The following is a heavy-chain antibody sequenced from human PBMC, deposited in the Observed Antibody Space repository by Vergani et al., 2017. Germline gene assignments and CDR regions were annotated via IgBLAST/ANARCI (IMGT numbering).Heavy chain of an antibody. Sequence: EVQLLESGGGLVQPGGSLRLSCAASGFTFSSYAMSWVRQAPGKGLEWVSAISGSGGSTYYADSVKGRFTISRDNSKNTLYLQMNSLRAEDTAVYYCASSTDTAMGYWGGAFDIWGQGTMVTVSS. CDR2: ISGSGGST. J-gene: IGHJ3*02. V-gene: IGHV3-23*01. D-gene: IGHD5-18*01. CDR1: GFTFSSYA. CDR3: ASSTDTAMGYWGGAFDI.